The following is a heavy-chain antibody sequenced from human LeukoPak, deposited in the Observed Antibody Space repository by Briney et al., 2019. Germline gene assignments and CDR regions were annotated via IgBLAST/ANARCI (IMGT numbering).Heavy chain of an antibody. CDR3: AKHGYDSSGYYSGAFDI. V-gene: IGHV3-30*18. CDR1: GFTFSSYG. Sequence: GGSLRLSCAASGFTFSSYGMHWVRQAPGKGLEWVAVISYDGSNKYYAHSVKGRFTISRDNSKNTLYLQMNSLRAEDTAVYYCAKHGYDSSGYYSGAFDIWGQGTMVTVSS. CDR2: ISYDGSNK. J-gene: IGHJ3*02. D-gene: IGHD3-22*01.